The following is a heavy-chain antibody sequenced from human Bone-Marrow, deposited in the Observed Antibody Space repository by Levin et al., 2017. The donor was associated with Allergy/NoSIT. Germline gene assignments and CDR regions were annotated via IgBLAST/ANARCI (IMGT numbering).Heavy chain of an antibody. V-gene: IGHV3-48*01. J-gene: IGHJ4*02. CDR2: ISSGSGSAI. CDR1: GFRFSTYG. Sequence: HGESLKISCAASGFRFSTYGMNWVRQAPGKGLEWISYISSGSGSAIFYADSVKGRFIISRDNAKNSVSLQMNSLRVEDTAVYFCARDVWAVANYYFDSWGQGTRVTVSS. CDR3: ARDVWAVANYYFDS. D-gene: IGHD6-19*01.